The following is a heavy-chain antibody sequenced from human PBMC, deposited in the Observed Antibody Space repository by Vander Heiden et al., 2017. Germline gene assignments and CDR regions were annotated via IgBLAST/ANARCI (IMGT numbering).Heavy chain of an antibody. J-gene: IGHJ6*02. CDR2: IIPIFGTA. CDR3: ARDGGSLSTNGVSQYYYGMDV. Sequence: AEVKKPGSSVKVSCKASGGTFSSYAISWVRQAPGQGLEWMGGIIPIFGTANYAQKFQGRVTITADESTSTAYMELSSLRSEDTAVYYCARDGGSLSTNGVSQYYYGMDVWGQGTTVTVSS. V-gene: IGHV1-69*01. CDR1: GGTFSSYA. D-gene: IGHD2-8*01.